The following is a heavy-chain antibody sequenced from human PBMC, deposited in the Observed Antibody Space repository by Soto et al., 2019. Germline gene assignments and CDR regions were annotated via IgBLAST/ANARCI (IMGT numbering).Heavy chain of an antibody. CDR3: ARGRAVATITDFDY. V-gene: IGHV1-69*01. Sequence: KVSCKASGGTFSSYAISWVRQAPGQGLEWMGGIIPIFGTANYAQKFQGRVTITADESTSTAYMELSSLRSEDTAVYYCARGRAVATITDFDYWGQGTLVTVSS. CDR1: GGTFSSYA. D-gene: IGHD5-12*01. CDR2: IIPIFGTA. J-gene: IGHJ4*02.